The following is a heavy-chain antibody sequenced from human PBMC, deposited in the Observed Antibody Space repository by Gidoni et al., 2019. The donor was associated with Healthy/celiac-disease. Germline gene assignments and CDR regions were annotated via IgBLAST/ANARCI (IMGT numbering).Heavy chain of an antibody. CDR1: GFTVSSNY. J-gene: IGHJ6*02. Sequence: EVQLVESGGGLVQPGGSLRLSCAASGFTVSSNYMSWVRQAPGKGLEWVSVIYSGGSTYYADSVKGRFTISRDNSKNTLYLQMNSLRAEDTSVYYCARGLEGSSWYMGYYYYGMDVWGQGTTVTVSS. CDR3: ARGLEGSSWYMGYYYYGMDV. V-gene: IGHV3-66*02. CDR2: IYSGGST. D-gene: IGHD6-13*01.